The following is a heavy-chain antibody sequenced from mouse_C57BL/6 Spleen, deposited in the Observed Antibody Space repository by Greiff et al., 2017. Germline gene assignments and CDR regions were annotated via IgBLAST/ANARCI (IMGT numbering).Heavy chain of an antibody. V-gene: IGHV14-2*01. CDR3: ARGGIWYFDV. D-gene: IGHD1-1*02. J-gene: IGHJ1*03. Sequence: EVQLQQSGAELVKPGASVKLSCTASGFNIKDYYMHWVKQRTEQGLEWIGRMDPEDGETKGKATLTADTSSSTAYMQLSSLTSEDSAVYYCARGGIWYFDVWGTGTTVTVSS. CDR1: GFNIKDYY. CDR2: MDPEDGET.